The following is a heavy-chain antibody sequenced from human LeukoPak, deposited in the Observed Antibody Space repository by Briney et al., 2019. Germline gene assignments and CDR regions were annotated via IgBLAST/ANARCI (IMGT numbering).Heavy chain of an antibody. D-gene: IGHD5-18*01. V-gene: IGHV3-48*01. CDR3: AREGYSYGYGDYFDY. CDR2: ISSSGSTI. J-gene: IGHJ4*02. Sequence: GGSLRLSCAASGFTFSSYSMNWVRQAPGKGLEWVSYISSSGSTIYYTDSVKGRFTISRDNAKNSLYLQMNSLRAEDTAVYYCAREGYSYGYGDYFDYWGQGTLVTVSS. CDR1: GFTFSSYS.